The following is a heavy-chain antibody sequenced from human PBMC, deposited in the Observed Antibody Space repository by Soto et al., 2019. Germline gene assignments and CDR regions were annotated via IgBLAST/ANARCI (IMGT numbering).Heavy chain of an antibody. Sequence: SETLSLTCSVSGGSISGSYWSWFRQSPGKGLEWLGYVYYTGSTNYSPSLRSRVIISVATSKNEFSLRLSSVTAADTAVYFCARSVAVPGAHIDYWGQGTQVTVSS. CDR2: VYYTGST. CDR1: GGSISGSY. CDR3: ARSVAVPGAHIDY. J-gene: IGHJ4*02. V-gene: IGHV4-59*01. D-gene: IGHD6-19*01.